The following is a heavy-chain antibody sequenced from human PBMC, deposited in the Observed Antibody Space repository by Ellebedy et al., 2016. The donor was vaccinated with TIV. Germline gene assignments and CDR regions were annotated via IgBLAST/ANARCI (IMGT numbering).Heavy chain of an antibody. J-gene: IGHJ4*02. CDR1: GGSISSYY. CDR2: VYYSGST. CDR3: AREAYPYDGSAYPYFDY. V-gene: IGHV4-59*01. D-gene: IGHD3-22*01. Sequence: MPGGSLRLSCTVSGGSISSYYWSWIRQPPRKGLEWIGYVYYSGSTNYNPSLKSRVTISVDTSNNQFSLKLSSVTAADTAVYYCAREAYPYDGSAYPYFDYWGQGTLVTVPS.